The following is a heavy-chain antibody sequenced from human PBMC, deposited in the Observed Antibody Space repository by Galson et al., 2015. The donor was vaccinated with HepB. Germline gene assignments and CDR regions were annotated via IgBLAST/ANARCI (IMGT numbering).Heavy chain of an antibody. D-gene: IGHD3-3*01. CDR3: ERGRPYYDFWSGSPYYFYY. V-gene: IGHV1-18*01. CDR1: GYTFTSYG. CDR2: ISVHNGNT. Sequence: SVKVSCKASGYTFTSYGISWVRQAPGQGLEWMGWISVHNGNTKYAQNLQGRVTMTTDTSTSTAYLELKSLRSDDTAVYYCERGRPYYDFWSGSPYYFYYWGQGTLVTVSS. J-gene: IGHJ4*02.